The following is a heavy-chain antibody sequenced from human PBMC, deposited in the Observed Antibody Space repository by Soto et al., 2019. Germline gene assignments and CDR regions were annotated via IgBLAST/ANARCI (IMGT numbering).Heavy chain of an antibody. D-gene: IGHD6-19*01. J-gene: IGHJ6*01. CDR1: GYTFTSYA. CDR3: ARAIAVAGIHYYYGMDV. Sequence: GASVKVSCKASGYTFTSYAMHWVRQAPGQRFEWMGWINAGNGNTKYSQKFQGRVTITRDTSASTAYMELSSLRSEDTAVYYCARAIAVAGIHYYYGMDVWGQGTTVTVSS. CDR2: INAGNGNT. V-gene: IGHV1-3*01.